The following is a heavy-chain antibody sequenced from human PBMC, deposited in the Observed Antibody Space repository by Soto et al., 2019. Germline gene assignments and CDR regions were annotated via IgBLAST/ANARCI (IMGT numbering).Heavy chain of an antibody. V-gene: IGHV1-69*12. CDR2: IIPIFGTA. D-gene: IGHD5-12*01. CDR1: GGTFSSYA. J-gene: IGHJ4*02. Sequence: QVQLVQSGAEVKKPGSSVKVSCKASGGTFSSYAISWVRQVPGQGLEWMGGIIPIFGTANYAQKFQGRVTITADESTSTAYMELSSLSSEDTAVYYGARGGARWLQSDYWGQGTLVTVSS. CDR3: ARGGARWLQSDY.